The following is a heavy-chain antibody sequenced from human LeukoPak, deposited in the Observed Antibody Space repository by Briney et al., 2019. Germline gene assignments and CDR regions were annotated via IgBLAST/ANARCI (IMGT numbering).Heavy chain of an antibody. CDR3: ARVNYDILTGSGSIDY. Sequence: MSSETLSLTCTVSGGSISSYYWSWIRQPAGKGLEWIGRIYTSGSSNYNPSLKSRVTMSVDTSKNQFSLKLSSVTAADTAVYYCARVNYDILTGSGSIDYWGQGTLVTVSS. CDR2: IYTSGSS. J-gene: IGHJ4*02. CDR1: GGSISSYY. V-gene: IGHV4-4*07. D-gene: IGHD3-9*01.